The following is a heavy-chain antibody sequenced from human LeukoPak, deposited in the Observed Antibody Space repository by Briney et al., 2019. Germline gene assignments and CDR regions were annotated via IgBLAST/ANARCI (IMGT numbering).Heavy chain of an antibody. CDR3: ARGSKTYYDILTGYRSYYYYMDV. Sequence: SSETLSLTCAVYGGSFSGYYWSWIRQPPGKGLEWIGEINHSGSTNYNTSLKRRVTISVDTSKNQFSLKLSSVTAADTAVYYCARGSKTYYDILTGYRSYYYYMDVWGKGTTVTVSS. CDR1: GGSFSGYY. J-gene: IGHJ6*03. D-gene: IGHD3-9*01. V-gene: IGHV4-34*01. CDR2: INHSGST.